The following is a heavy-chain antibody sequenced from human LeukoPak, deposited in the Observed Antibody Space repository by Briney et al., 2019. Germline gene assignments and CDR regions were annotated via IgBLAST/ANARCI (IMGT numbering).Heavy chain of an antibody. V-gene: IGHV3-21*01. J-gene: IGHJ4*02. CDR2: ISSSSSYI. CDR1: GFTFSSYS. CDR3: ARGGLETAVKYFFDY. Sequence: GGSLRLSCAASGFTFSSYSMTWVRQAPGKGLEWVSSISSSSSYIYYADSVKGRFTISRDNAKNSLYLQMNSLRAEDTAVYYCARGGLETAVKYFFDYWGQGTLATVSS. D-gene: IGHD1-1*01.